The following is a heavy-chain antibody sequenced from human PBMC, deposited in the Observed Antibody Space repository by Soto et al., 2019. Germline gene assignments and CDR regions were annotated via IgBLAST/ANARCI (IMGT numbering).Heavy chain of an antibody. CDR3: ARSPIAALDWFDP. V-gene: IGHV1-3*01. Sequence: QVQLVQSGAEVKKPGASVKVSCKASGYTFTTYAMHWVRQAPGQRLEWMGWINAGNGNTKYSQKFQGRVTITRDTSASTAYMELSNLRSEDTAVYYCARSPIAALDWFDPWGQGTLVTVSS. CDR1: GYTFTTYA. D-gene: IGHD6-25*01. CDR2: INAGNGNT. J-gene: IGHJ5*02.